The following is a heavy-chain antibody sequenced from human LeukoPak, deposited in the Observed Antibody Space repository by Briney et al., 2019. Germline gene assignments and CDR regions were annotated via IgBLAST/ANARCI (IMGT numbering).Heavy chain of an antibody. CDR1: GGTFSSYA. CDR2: IIPIFGTA. V-gene: IGHV1-69*13. Sequence: SVKVSCKASGGTFSSYAISWVRQAPGQGLEWMGGIIPIFGTANYAQKFQGRVTITADESTSTAYMELSSLRSEDTAVYYCARAKFPPYYYDSSGYYSDYWGQGTLVTASS. CDR3: ARAKFPPYYYDSSGYYSDY. D-gene: IGHD3-22*01. J-gene: IGHJ4*02.